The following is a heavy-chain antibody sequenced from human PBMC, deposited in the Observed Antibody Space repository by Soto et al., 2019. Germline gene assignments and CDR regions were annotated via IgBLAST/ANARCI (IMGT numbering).Heavy chain of an antibody. Sequence: SETLSLTCTVSGGSISSSSYYWGWFRQPPGKGLEWIGSIYYSGSTYYNTSLKSRVTISVDTSKNQFSLKLSSVTAADTAVYYCARPLGYSGYGRYGMDVWGQGTTVTVSS. CDR1: GGSISSSSYY. CDR2: IYYSGST. CDR3: ARPLGYSGYGRYGMDV. V-gene: IGHV4-39*01. J-gene: IGHJ6*02. D-gene: IGHD5-12*01.